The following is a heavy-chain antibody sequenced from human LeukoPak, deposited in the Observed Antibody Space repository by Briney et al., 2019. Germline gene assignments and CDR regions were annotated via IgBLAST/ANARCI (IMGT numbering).Heavy chain of an antibody. CDR3: ARIEGYSSGPFDC. J-gene: IGHJ4*02. CDR1: GFSLSNARMG. CDR2: IFSNDEK. Sequence: SGPTLVNPTETLTLTCTVSGFSLSNARMGVSWFRQPPGKALEWLAHIFSNDEKTYSTSLKGRLTISKDTSKSQVVLTMTNMDPVDTATYYCARIEGYSSGPFDCWGQGTLVTVSS. V-gene: IGHV2-26*01. D-gene: IGHD6-19*01.